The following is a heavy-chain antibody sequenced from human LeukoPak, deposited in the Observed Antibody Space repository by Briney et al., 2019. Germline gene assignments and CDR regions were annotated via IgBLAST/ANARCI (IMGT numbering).Heavy chain of an antibody. D-gene: IGHD1-26*01. Sequence: SETLSLTCTVSGYSMKYDYWSWVRQPAGKGLEWIARIYTGGTTNYTPSLKNRATISVDKSNNQFSLKLTSVTAADTAIYYCARDNSGSYPPIFDSWGQGTLVTVSS. V-gene: IGHV4-4*07. CDR2: IYTGGTT. CDR1: GYSMKYDY. CDR3: ARDNSGSYPPIFDS. J-gene: IGHJ4*02.